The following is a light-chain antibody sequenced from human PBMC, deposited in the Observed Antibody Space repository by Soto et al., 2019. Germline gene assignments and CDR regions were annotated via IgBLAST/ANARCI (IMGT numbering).Light chain of an antibody. CDR2: DAS. Sequence: TQSPSTLSLSPGERAALSCGASQSVSSNYLAWYQQKPGLAPRLLIYDASRRATGIPDRFSGSGSGTDFILSISRLEPEDFAVYYCQQYGSSPWTFGQGTKVDIK. CDR1: QSVSSNY. V-gene: IGKV3D-20*01. J-gene: IGKJ1*01. CDR3: QQYGSSPWT.